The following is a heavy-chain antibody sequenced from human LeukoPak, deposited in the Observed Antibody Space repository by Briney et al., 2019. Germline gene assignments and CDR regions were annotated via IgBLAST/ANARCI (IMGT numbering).Heavy chain of an antibody. J-gene: IGHJ3*02. CDR3: AKDRSRTAMAANDAFDI. V-gene: IGHV3-23*01. D-gene: IGHD5-18*01. CDR1: GFTFSSYA. CDR2: ISGSGGST. Sequence: GGSLRLSCAASGFTFSSYAMSWVRQAPGKGLEWVSAISGSGGSTYYADSVEGRFTISRDNSKNTLYLQMNSLRAEDTAVYYCAKDRSRTAMAANDAFDIWGQGTMVTVSS.